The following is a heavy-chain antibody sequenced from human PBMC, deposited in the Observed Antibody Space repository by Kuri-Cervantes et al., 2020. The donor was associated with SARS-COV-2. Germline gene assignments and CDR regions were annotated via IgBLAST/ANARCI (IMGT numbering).Heavy chain of an antibody. D-gene: IGHD3-22*01. CDR1: GYTFTSYG. CDR2: ISAYNGNT. J-gene: IGHJ3*02. V-gene: IGHV1-18*01. CDR3: ASRQRRITMIVVVNEYAFDI. Sequence: ASVKVSCKASGYTFTSYGISWVRQAPGQGLEWMGWISAYNGNTNYAQKLQGRVTITADESTSTAYMELSSLRSEDTAVYYCASRQRRITMIVVVNEYAFDIWGQGTMVTVSS.